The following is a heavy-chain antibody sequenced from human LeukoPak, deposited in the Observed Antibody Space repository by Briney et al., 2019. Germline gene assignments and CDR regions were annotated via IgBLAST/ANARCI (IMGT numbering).Heavy chain of an antibody. CDR3: ASVVVPGHYYYYYGMDV. CDR1: GFTFSDYY. J-gene: IGHJ6*02. Sequence: GGSLRLSCAASGFTFSDYYMSWIRQAPGKGLEWVSYISSSGSTIYYADSVKGRFTISRDNAKNSLYLQMNSLRAEDTAVYYCASVVVPGHYYYYYGMDVWGQGTTVTVSS. D-gene: IGHD2-2*01. V-gene: IGHV3-11*01. CDR2: ISSSGSTI.